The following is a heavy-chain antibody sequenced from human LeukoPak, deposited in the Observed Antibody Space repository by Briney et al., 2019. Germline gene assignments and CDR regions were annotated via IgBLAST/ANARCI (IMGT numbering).Heavy chain of an antibody. Sequence: ASVKVSCKASGYTFTSYDINWVRQATGQGLEWMGWMNPNSGNTGYAQRFQGRVTMTRNTSISTAYMELSSLRSEDTAVYYCARAGRDCGDNCYTYFDYWGQGTLVSVSS. CDR2: MNPNSGNT. V-gene: IGHV1-8*01. CDR3: ARAGRDCGDNCYTYFDY. J-gene: IGHJ4*02. D-gene: IGHD2-21*02. CDR1: GYTFTSYD.